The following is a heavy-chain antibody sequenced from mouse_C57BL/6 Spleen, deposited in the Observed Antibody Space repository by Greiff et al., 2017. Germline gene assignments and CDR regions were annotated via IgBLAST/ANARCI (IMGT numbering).Heavy chain of an antibody. J-gene: IGHJ2*01. CDR2: INPNNGGT. Sequence: EVQLQQSGPELVKPGASVKISCKASGYTFTDYYMNWVKQSHGKSLEWIGDINPNNGGTSYNQKFKGKATLTVDKSSSTAYMELRSLTSEDSAVYYCAGGVYYGSSYYFDDWGQGTTLTVSS. D-gene: IGHD1-1*01. CDR3: AGGVYYGSSYYFDD. CDR1: GYTFTDYY. V-gene: IGHV1-26*01.